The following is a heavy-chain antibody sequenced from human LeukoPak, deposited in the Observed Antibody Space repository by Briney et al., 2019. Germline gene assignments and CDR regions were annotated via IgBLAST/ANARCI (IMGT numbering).Heavy chain of an antibody. J-gene: IGHJ2*01. CDR3: AKGKRSPGRPHWHFDL. Sequence: GGSLRLSCAASGFIFSTYGMSWVRQAPGKGLEWVSGISDNDGVTNYADSVKGRFTISRDNSKNTLYLQMNSVRDEDTAVYYCAKGKRSPGRPHWHFDLWGRGTLVTVSS. V-gene: IGHV3-23*01. D-gene: IGHD3-10*01. CDR1: GFIFSTYG. CDR2: ISDNDGVT.